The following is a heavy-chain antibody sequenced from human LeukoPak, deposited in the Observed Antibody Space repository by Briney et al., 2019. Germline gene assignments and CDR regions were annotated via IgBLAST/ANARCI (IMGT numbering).Heavy chain of an antibody. CDR3: AKVYSSGWTVDY. Sequence: PGGSLRLSCAASGFTFSSYAMSWVREAPGKGLEWVSAISVSAGNTYYADSVKGRFTISRDNSKNTLYLQMNSLRAEDTAVYYCAKVYSSGWTVDYWGQGTLVTVS. J-gene: IGHJ4*02. V-gene: IGHV3-23*01. CDR2: ISVSAGNT. D-gene: IGHD6-19*01. CDR1: GFTFSSYA.